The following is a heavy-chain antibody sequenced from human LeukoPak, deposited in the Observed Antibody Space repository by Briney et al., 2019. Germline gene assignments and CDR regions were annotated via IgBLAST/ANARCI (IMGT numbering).Heavy chain of an antibody. V-gene: IGHV4-30-4*01. J-gene: IGHJ5*02. D-gene: IGHD2-2*01. CDR1: GGSISSGDYY. CDR2: IYYSGST. CDR3: ASRYCSSTSRLPFDP. Sequence: SQTLSLTCTVSGGSISSGDYYWSWIRQPPGKGLEWIGYIYYSGSTYYNPSLKSRVTISVDTSKNQFSLKLSSVTAADTAVYYCASRYCSSTSRLPFDPWGQGTLVTVSS.